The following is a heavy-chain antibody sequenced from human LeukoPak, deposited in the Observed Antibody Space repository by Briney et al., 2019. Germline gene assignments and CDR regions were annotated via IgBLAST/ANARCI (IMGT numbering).Heavy chain of an antibody. CDR3: ARYYGRNDAFDI. CDR2: IYYSGST. Sequence: SETLSLTCTVSGGSISSSSYYWGWIRQPPGKGLEWFGSIYYSGSTYYNPSLKSRVTISVDTSKNQFSLKLSSVTAADTAVYYCARYYGRNDAFDIWGQGTMVTVSS. V-gene: IGHV4-39*01. D-gene: IGHD3-10*01. J-gene: IGHJ3*02. CDR1: GGSISSSSYY.